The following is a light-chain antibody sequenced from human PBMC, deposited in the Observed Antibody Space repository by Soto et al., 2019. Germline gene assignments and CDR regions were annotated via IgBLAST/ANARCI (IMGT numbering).Light chain of an antibody. CDR3: QQYGSSPGT. CDR1: QSVSSSY. CDR2: GAS. Sequence: EIVLTQSPGILSLSPGERATLSCRASQSVSSSYLTWYQQKPGQAPRLLTYGASTRATGIPARFSGSGSGTDFTLTISRLEPEDFAVYYCQQYGSSPGTFGQGTKVDIK. J-gene: IGKJ1*01. V-gene: IGKV3-20*01.